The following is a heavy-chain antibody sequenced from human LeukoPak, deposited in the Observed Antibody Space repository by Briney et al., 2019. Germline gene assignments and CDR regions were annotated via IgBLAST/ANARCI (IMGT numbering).Heavy chain of an antibody. V-gene: IGHV4-4*09. CDR2: INTSGST. D-gene: IGHD7-27*01. CDR3: ARRGNWGFFDY. Sequence: SETLSLTCTVSGGSISSNYWSWIRQPPGKGLEWIGYINTSGSTNYNPSLKSRVSISLDTSRNQFSLRLTSVTAADTAVYYCARRGNWGFFDYWGQGILVSVSS. J-gene: IGHJ4*02. CDR1: GGSISSNY.